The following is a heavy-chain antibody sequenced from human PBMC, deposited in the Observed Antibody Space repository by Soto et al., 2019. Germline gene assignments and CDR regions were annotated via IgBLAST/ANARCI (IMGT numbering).Heavy chain of an antibody. CDR1: GFSFSYYA. CDR2: IAYDASKK. CDR3: ASPYCSGGSCYLTEYFQH. Sequence: QVQLVESGGGVVQPGRSLRLSCAASGFSFSYYAMHWVRQAPGKGLEWVAVIAYDASKKYYADSVKGRFTISRGNSKNTLYLQMNSLRDEDTAVYYCASPYCSGGSCYLTEYFQHWGQGTLVTVSS. V-gene: IGHV3-30*03. J-gene: IGHJ1*01. D-gene: IGHD2-15*01.